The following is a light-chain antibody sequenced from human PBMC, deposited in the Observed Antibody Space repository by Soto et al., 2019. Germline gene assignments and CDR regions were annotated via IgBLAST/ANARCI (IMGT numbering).Light chain of an antibody. CDR3: HQYNNWPPWT. CDR1: QSVSSN. J-gene: IGKJ1*01. CDR2: GAS. Sequence: EIVLTQSPGTLSLSPGERATLSCRASQSVSSNLAWYQQKPGQAPRLLIYGASTRAAGIPARFRGSGSGTAFTLTISSLQSEDFAVYYCHQYNNWPPWTFGQGTKVDIK. V-gene: IGKV3-15*01.